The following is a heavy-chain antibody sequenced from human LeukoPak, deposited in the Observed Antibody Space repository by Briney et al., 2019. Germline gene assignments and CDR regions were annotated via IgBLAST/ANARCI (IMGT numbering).Heavy chain of an antibody. CDR2: LSASGGKT. J-gene: IGHJ4*02. Sequence: GGSLRLSCAASGFTFSTYAMTWLRQAPGKGLEWVSALSASGGKTYYADSVKGRFTISRDNSKNTLYLQMNSLRAEDTAVYYCARVVGQQLRGSDYFDYWGQGTLVTVSS. CDR3: ARVVGQQLRGSDYFDY. CDR1: GFTFSTYA. V-gene: IGHV3-23*01. D-gene: IGHD6-13*01.